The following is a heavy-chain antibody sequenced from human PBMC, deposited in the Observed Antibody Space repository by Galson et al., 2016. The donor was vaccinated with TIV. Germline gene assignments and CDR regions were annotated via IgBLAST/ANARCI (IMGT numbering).Heavy chain of an antibody. V-gene: IGHV3-21*01. CDR1: GFPFNTYR. Sequence: LRLSCAASGFPFNTYRMNWVRQAPGKGLEWVSSISDGSSSIYYADSVKGRFTISRDNAKNSLYLQMNSLRAADTAVYYCASGSRTGTVDYWGQGTLITVSS. D-gene: IGHD1-1*01. J-gene: IGHJ4*02. CDR2: ISDGSSSI. CDR3: ASGSRTGTVDY.